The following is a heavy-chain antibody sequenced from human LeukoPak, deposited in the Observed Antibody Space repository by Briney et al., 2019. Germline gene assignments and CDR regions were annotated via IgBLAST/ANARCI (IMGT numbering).Heavy chain of an antibody. V-gene: IGHV1-18*01. CDR2: ISAYNGNT. Sequence: ASVKVSCKASGYTFTSYGISWVRQAPGQGLEWMGWISAYNGNTNYAQKLQGRVTMTTDTSTSTAYMELRSLRSDDTAVYYCARTAFTIFGVPSQPFDLWGRGTLVTVSS. CDR1: GYTFTSYG. J-gene: IGHJ2*01. D-gene: IGHD3-3*01. CDR3: ARTAFTIFGVPSQPFDL.